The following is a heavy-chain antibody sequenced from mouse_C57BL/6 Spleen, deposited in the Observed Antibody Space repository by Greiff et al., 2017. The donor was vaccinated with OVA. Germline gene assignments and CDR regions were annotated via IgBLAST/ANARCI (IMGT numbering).Heavy chain of an antibody. Sequence: QVQLQQSGPELVKPGASVKISCKASGYAFSSSWMNWVKQRPGKGLEWIGRIYPGDGDTNYNGKFKGKATLTADKSSSTAYMQLSSLTSEDSAVYFCARSEGLRVFDYWGQGTTLTVSS. CDR2: IYPGDGDT. D-gene: IGHD2-4*01. CDR1: GYAFSSSW. V-gene: IGHV1-82*01. CDR3: ARSEGLRVFDY. J-gene: IGHJ2*01.